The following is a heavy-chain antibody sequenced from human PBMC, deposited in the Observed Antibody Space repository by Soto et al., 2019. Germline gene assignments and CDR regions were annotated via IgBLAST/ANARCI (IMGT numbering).Heavy chain of an antibody. Sequence: SVKVSCKASGGTFSSYAISWVRQAPGQGPEWMGGIIPIFGTANYAQKFQGRVTITADESTSTAYMELSSLRSEDTAVYYCARWRRNYYDSSGYYLESHYYYYGMDVWGQGTTVTVSS. CDR1: GGTFSSYA. D-gene: IGHD3-22*01. V-gene: IGHV1-69*13. J-gene: IGHJ6*02. CDR3: ARWRRNYYDSSGYYLESHYYYYGMDV. CDR2: IIPIFGTA.